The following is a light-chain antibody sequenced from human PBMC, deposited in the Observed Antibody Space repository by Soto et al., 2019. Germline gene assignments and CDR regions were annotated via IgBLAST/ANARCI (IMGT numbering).Light chain of an antibody. CDR3: QQYNTYLWT. CDR1: QSINTW. V-gene: IGKV1-5*03. CDR2: RAF. J-gene: IGKJ1*01. Sequence: DIQMTQSPSTLSASVXDRVTITCRASQSINTWLAWYQQKPGKAPKFLIYRAFTLESGVPSRFSGSGSGTEFTLTISSRQPADFATYYCQQYNTYLWTFGQGTKVDI.